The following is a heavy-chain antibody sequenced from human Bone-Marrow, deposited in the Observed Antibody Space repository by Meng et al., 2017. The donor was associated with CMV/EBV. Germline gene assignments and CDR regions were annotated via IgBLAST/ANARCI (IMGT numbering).Heavy chain of an antibody. CDR1: GYTFTSYD. J-gene: IGHJ6*02. V-gene: IGHV1-18*01. D-gene: IGHD6-13*01. CDR3: ARDLSSSWYKANYYYYGMDV. CDR2: ISAYNGNT. Sequence: ASVKVSCKASGYTFTSYDISWVRQAPGQGLEWMGWISAYNGNTNYAQKLQGRVTMTTDTSTSTAYMELRSLRSDDTAVYYCARDLSSSWYKANYYYYGMDVWGQGTTVTFSS.